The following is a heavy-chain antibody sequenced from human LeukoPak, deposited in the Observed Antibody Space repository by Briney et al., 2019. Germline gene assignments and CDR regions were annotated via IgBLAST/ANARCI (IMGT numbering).Heavy chain of an antibody. Sequence: SETLSLTCAVSGYSISSGYYWGWIRQPPGKGLEWIGSIYHSGSTYHNPSLKSRVTISVDTSKNQFSLKLSSVTAADTAVYYCARGLGDGYIGYWGQGTLVTVSS. V-gene: IGHV4-38-2*01. CDR1: GYSISSGYY. D-gene: IGHD6-13*01. CDR2: IYHSGST. J-gene: IGHJ4*02. CDR3: ARGLGDGYIGY.